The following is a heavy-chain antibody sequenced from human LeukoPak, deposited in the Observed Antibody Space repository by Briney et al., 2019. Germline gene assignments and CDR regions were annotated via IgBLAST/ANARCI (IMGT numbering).Heavy chain of an antibody. CDR3: ARAYRKAYDDAFDI. Sequence: ASMRVSCKTSGYTFTDYYMHWVRQAPGQGLEWMGWINPHSGGTNYAQKFQGWLTMARDTSISTAYMELSRPSSDDTAMYYCARAYRKAYDDAFDIWGQGTMVSVSS. V-gene: IGHV1-2*04. CDR1: GYTFTDYY. CDR2: INPHSGGT. J-gene: IGHJ3*02. D-gene: IGHD1-14*01.